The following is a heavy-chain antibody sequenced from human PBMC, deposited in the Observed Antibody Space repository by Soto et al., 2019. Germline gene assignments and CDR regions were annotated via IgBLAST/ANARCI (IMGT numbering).Heavy chain of an antibody. V-gene: IGHV5-51*01. CDR2: IYPGDSDT. J-gene: IGHJ4*02. CDR1: GYSFTSYW. CDR3: ARHPSLPGRYFDQPLDY. D-gene: IGHD3-9*01. Sequence: GESLKISCKGSGYSFTSYWIGWVRQMPGKGLEWMGIIYPGDSDTRYSPSFQGQVTISADKSISTAYLQWSSLKASDTAMYYCARHPSLPGRYFDQPLDYWGQGTLVTVSS.